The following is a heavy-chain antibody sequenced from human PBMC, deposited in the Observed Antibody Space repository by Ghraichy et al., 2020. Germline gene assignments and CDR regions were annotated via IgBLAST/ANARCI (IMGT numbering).Heavy chain of an antibody. CDR1: GFSFIGSA. V-gene: IGHV3-73*01. D-gene: IGHD3-16*02. CDR2: IRSKPNNYAT. J-gene: IGHJ4*02. Sequence: GESLNISCATSGFSFIGSAMHWVRQASGNGLEWVGQIRSKPNNYATIYGESVKGRFTISRDDSKKTAYLQMNSLKTEDTAVYFCATYDYIWGTYQYWGLGTLVTVSS. CDR3: ATYDYIWGTYQY.